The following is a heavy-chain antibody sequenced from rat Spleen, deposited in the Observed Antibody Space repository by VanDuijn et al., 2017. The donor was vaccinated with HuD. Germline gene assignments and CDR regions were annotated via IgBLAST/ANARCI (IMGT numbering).Heavy chain of an antibody. CDR2: ISSGGST. J-gene: IGHJ2*01. V-gene: IGHV2S8*01. CDR3: TRETIVSPY. CDR1: GFSLSNYG. D-gene: IGHD1-11*01. Sequence: QVQLKESGPDLVQPSQTLSLTCTVSGFSLSNYGVSWVRQPPGKGLEWIAAISSGGSTYYNSALKSRLSISRDPSKSQVFLKMNSLQTEDTAIYFCTRETIVSPYWGQGVMVTVSS.